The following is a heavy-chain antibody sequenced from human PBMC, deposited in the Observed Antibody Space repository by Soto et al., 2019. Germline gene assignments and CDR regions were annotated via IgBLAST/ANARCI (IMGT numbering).Heavy chain of an antibody. CDR3: ARDGGSSGWYPPGY. J-gene: IGHJ4*02. Sequence: GASVKVSCKASGYTLTGYYMHWVRQAPGQGLEWMGWINPNSGGTNYAQKFQGRVTMTRDTSISTAYMELSRLRSDDTAVYYCARDGGSSGWYPPGYWGQGTLVTVSS. D-gene: IGHD6-19*01. V-gene: IGHV1-2*02. CDR2: INPNSGGT. CDR1: GYTLTGYY.